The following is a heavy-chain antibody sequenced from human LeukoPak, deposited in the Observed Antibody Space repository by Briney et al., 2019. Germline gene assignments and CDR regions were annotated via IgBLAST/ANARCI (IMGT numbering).Heavy chain of an antibody. Sequence: GGSLRLSCAASGFTFSSYWMSWVRQAPGKGLEWVANIKQDGSEKYYVDSVKGRFTISRDNAKNSLYLQMNSLRAEDTAVYYCARDSRFLEWFPSRNYYYYYGMDVWGQGTTVTVSS. V-gene: IGHV3-7*01. D-gene: IGHD3-3*01. CDR3: ARDSRFLEWFPSRNYYYYYGMDV. J-gene: IGHJ6*02. CDR1: GFTFSSYW. CDR2: IKQDGSEK.